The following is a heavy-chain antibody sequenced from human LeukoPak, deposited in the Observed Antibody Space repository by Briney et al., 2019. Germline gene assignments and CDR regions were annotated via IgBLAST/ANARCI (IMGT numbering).Heavy chain of an antibody. J-gene: IGHJ5*02. CDR3: ASSYSGSYNWFDP. CDR1: GGSISSGDYY. V-gene: IGHV4-30-4*01. CDR2: IYYSGST. D-gene: IGHD1-26*01. Sequence: SETLSLTCTVSGGSISSGDYYWSWIRQPPGMRLEWIGYIYYSGSTYYNPSLKSRVTISVDTSKNQFSLKLSSVTAADTAVYYCASSYSGSYNWFDPWGQGTLVTVSS.